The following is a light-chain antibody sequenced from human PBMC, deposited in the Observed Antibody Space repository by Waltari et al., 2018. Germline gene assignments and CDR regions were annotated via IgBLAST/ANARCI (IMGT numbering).Light chain of an antibody. CDR3: QQYYTIPHT. Sequence: DIVMTQSPDSLAVSLGERATINCKSSQTILYNSKNKNCLTWYQQKPGQPPKLLIFWASTRESVVPDRFSGSGSGTNFTLTISGLQAEDLAVYYCQQYYTIPHTFGQGTKLEI. V-gene: IGKV4-1*01. CDR2: WAS. J-gene: IGKJ2*01. CDR1: QTILYNSKNKNC.